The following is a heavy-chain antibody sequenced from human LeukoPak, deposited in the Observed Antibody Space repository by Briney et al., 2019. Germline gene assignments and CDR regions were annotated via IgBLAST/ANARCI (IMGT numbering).Heavy chain of an antibody. V-gene: IGHV1-69*13. J-gene: IGHJ6*02. D-gene: IGHD3-9*01. Sequence: ASVKVSCKASRGTFSSYAISWVRQAPGQGLEWMGGIIPIFGTANYAQKFQGRVTITADESTSTAYMELSSLRSEDTAVYYCASGIAARQYYDILTGYFGGMDVWGQGTTVTVSS. CDR3: ASGIAARQYYDILTGYFGGMDV. CDR2: IIPIFGTA. CDR1: RGTFSSYA.